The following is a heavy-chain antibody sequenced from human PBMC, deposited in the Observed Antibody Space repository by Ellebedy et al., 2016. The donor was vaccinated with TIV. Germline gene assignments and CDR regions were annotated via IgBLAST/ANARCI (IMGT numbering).Heavy chain of an antibody. J-gene: IGHJ4*02. CDR3: AREEYNWNDEGYFDY. CDR1: GGSISSYY. D-gene: IGHD1-20*01. V-gene: IGHV4-4*07. Sequence: SETLSLTXTVSGGSISSYYWSWIRQPAGKGLEWIGRIYTSGSTNYNPSLKSRVTMSVDTSKNQFSLKLSSVTAADTAVYYCAREEYNWNDEGYFDYWGQGTLVTVSS. CDR2: IYTSGST.